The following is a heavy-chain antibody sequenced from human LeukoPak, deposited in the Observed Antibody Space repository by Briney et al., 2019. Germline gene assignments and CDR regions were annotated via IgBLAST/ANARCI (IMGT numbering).Heavy chain of an antibody. J-gene: IGHJ6*02. V-gene: IGHV3-33*01. CDR2: IWYDGSNK. D-gene: IGHD3-10*01. CDR3: ARDKHYYGSGSYGYYYYGMDV. CDR1: GXTFSSYG. Sequence: GGSLRLSCAASGXTFSSYGMHWVRQAPGKGLEWVAVIWYDGSNKYYADSVKGRFTISRDNSKNTLYLQMNSLRAEDTAVYYCARDKHYYGSGSYGYYYYGMDVWGQGTTVTVSS.